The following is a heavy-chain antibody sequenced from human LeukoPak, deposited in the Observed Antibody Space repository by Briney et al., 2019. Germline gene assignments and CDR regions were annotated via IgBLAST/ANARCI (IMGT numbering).Heavy chain of an antibody. CDR3: ASTPLITMVRGLYYFDY. D-gene: IGHD3-10*01. J-gene: IGHJ4*02. CDR1: GGSISSSSYY. V-gene: IGHV4-61*01. CDR2: IYYSGST. Sequence: SETLSLTCTVSGGSISSSSYYWSWIRQPPGKGLEWIGYIYYSGSTNYNPSLKSRVTISVDTSKNQFSLKLSSVTAADTAVYYCASTPLITMVRGLYYFDYWGQGTLVTVSS.